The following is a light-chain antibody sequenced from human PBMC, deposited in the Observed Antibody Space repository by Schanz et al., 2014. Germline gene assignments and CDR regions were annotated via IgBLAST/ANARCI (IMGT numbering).Light chain of an antibody. J-gene: IGLJ2*01. CDR3: QSYDSSTVV. CDR2: KND. Sequence: NFMLTQPHSVSESPGKTVTISCTRSSGSIASAFVQWYQQRPGSAPTTVIYKNDQRPSGVPDRFSGSIDSSSNSASLTISGLKTEDEADYYCQSYDSSTVVFGGGTKLTVL. V-gene: IGLV6-57*03. CDR1: SGSIASAF.